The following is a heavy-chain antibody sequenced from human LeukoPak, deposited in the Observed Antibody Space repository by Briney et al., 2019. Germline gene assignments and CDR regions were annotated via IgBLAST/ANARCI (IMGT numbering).Heavy chain of an antibody. CDR3: ARSADYDILTGYYSGDY. CDR2: IIPMFGTA. V-gene: IGHV1-69*05. Sequence: VASVXVSCKDCGGTFSSYAIRWVGQAPGQGVEGMGRIIPMFGTANYAQKLEGRVKITTDEYKRTAYMELSRLRCEDTAVYYCARSADYDILTGYYSGDYWGQGTLVTVSS. D-gene: IGHD3-9*01. J-gene: IGHJ4*02. CDR1: GGTFSSYA.